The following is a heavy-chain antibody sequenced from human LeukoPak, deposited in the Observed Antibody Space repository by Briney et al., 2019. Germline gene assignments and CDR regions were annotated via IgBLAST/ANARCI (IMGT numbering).Heavy chain of an antibody. V-gene: IGHV1-2*02. CDR1: GYTFTGYY. D-gene: IGHD3-10*01. Sequence: ASVKVSCKASGYTFTGYYMHWVRQAPEQGLEWMGWINPNSGGTNYAQKFQGRVTMTRDTSISTAYMELSSLRSEDTAVYYCARARAMVRGVGDYYYMDVWGKGTTVTISS. J-gene: IGHJ6*03. CDR2: INPNSGGT. CDR3: ARARAMVRGVGDYYYMDV.